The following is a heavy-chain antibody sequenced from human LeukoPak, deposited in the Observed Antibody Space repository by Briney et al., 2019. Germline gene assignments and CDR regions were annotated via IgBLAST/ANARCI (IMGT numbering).Heavy chain of an antibody. V-gene: IGHV3-48*03. CDR2: ISSSGSTI. D-gene: IGHD6-19*01. CDR3: ASFGEAVAVDY. J-gene: IGHJ4*02. CDR1: GFTFSSYE. Sequence: GGSLRLSCAASGFTFSSYEMNWVRQAPGKGLEWVPYISSSGSTIYYADSVKGRFTISRDNAKNSLYLQMNSLRAEDTAVYYCASFGEAVAVDYWGQGTLVTVSS.